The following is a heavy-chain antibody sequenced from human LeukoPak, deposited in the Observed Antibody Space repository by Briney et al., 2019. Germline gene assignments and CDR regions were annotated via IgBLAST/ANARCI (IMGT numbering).Heavy chain of an antibody. CDR3: ARGTAMMGLDY. CDR1: GFTFDDYG. V-gene: IGHV3-20*04. CDR2: INWNGGST. D-gene: IGHD3-22*01. J-gene: IGHJ4*02. Sequence: GGSLRLSCAASGFTFDDYGMSWVRQAPGKGVEGVSGINWNGGSTGYADSVKGRFTISRDNAKNSLYLQMNSLRAEDTAMYYCARGTAMMGLDYWGQGTLVTVSS.